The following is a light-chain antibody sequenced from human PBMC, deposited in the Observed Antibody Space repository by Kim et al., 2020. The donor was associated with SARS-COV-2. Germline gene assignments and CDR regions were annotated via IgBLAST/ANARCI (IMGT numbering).Light chain of an antibody. Sequence: SRGPRATLSCRASQSIRSGYIAWYQQRPGQAPRVLMYETSTRAIDIPDRFSGSGSGTDFTLIINRLEPEYFAVYYCQQYDSSPFTFGGGTKVDIK. J-gene: IGKJ4*01. CDR3: QQYDSSPFT. CDR2: ETS. CDR1: QSIRSGY. V-gene: IGKV3-20*01.